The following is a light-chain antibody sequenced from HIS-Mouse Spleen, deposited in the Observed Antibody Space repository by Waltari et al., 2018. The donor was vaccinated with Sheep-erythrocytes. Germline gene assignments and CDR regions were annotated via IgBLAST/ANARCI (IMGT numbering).Light chain of an antibody. V-gene: IGLV2-14*03. CDR1: SSDVGGYNY. Sequence: QSALTQPASVSGSPGQSITIPCTGTSSDVGGYNYVPWYQQHPGKAPKLRIYDVSNRPSGVSNRFSGSKSGNTASLTISGLQAEDEADYYCSSYTSSSSYVFGTGTKVTVL. CDR3: SSYTSSSSYV. CDR2: DVS. J-gene: IGLJ1*01.